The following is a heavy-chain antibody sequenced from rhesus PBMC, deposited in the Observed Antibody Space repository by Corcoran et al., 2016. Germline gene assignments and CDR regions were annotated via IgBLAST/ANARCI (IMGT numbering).Heavy chain of an antibody. Sequence: VPLQASGPGLVEPSETLSLTCAVPGGSFSVGSNWNWIRQPPGTGLEWVGNIDGESATTYDQPSLKRRLPISTPTYKNRFLLKLSSVTAADTAVYYCARASRGLAAAREYWGQGVLVTVSS. CDR3: ARASRGLAAAREY. CDR1: GGSFSVGSN. J-gene: IGHJ4*01. V-gene: IGHV4S9*01. CDR2: IDGESATT. D-gene: IGHD6-25*01.